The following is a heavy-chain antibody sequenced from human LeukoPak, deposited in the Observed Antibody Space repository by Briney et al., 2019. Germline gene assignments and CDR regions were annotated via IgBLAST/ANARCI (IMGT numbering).Heavy chain of an antibody. D-gene: IGHD3-9*01. V-gene: IGHV3-21*01. CDR3: ARTYYDILTSYNPYFDY. CDR1: AFTFNSYS. J-gene: IGHJ4*02. CDR2: ITSTSVST. Sequence: PGGSLRLSCAASAFTFNSYSMSWVRQGPGKGLEWVASITSTSVSTYYADSVKGRFTISRDNAKNSLYLQMNSLRAEDTAVYYCARTYYDILTSYNPYFDYWGQGTLVTVSS.